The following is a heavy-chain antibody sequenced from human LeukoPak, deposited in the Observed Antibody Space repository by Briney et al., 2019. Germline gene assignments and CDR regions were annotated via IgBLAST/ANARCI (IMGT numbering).Heavy chain of an antibody. J-gene: IGHJ5*02. CDR2: IYSGGST. D-gene: IGHD4-17*01. CDR3: AGVPDGDYGYWFDP. Sequence: GGSLRLPCAASGFTVSSNYMSWVRQAPGKGLEWVSVIYSGGSTYYADSVKGRFTISRDNSKNTLYLQMNSLRAEDTAVYYCAGVPDGDYGYWFDPWGQGTLVTVSS. V-gene: IGHV3-53*01. CDR1: GFTVSSNY.